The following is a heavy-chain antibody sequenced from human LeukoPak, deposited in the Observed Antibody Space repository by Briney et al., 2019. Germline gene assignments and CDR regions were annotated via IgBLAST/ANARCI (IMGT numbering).Heavy chain of an antibody. Sequence: ASVKVSCKASGYSFTDYYIHWVRLAPGQGLEWMGWINPHSGDTNYAQKFQGRVTMTRDTSIRTLYMELRGLRSDDTGEFYCARVARVKATHLDYWGQGTLLTVSS. CDR3: ARVARVKATHLDY. D-gene: IGHD5-12*01. CDR2: INPHSGDT. V-gene: IGHV1-2*02. CDR1: GYSFTDYY. J-gene: IGHJ4*02.